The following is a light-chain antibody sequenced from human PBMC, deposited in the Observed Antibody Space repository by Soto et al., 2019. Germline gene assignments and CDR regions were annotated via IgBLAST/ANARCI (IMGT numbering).Light chain of an antibody. CDR2: KND. CDR3: AAWDDSLRGPG. V-gene: IGLV1-47*01. J-gene: IGLJ3*02. CDR1: SSNIGSHY. Sequence: QSALIQPPSASGTPGQRVTISCSGSSSNIGSHYVYWYQQLPGTAPKLLIYKNDQRPSGVPDRFSGSKSGTSASLAISGLRSEDEADYYCAAWDDSLRGPGFGGGTKVTVL.